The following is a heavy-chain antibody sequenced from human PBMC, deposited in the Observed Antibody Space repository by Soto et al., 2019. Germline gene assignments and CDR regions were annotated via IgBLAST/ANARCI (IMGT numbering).Heavy chain of an antibody. Sequence: QLQLQESGPGLVKPSETLSLTCTVSGGSMSSSTYYWGWVRQPPGKVLEWVGSTYYRGNTYDNPSLKSRITLSVDTSRHQLFLRLSSVTATDTAVYYCASHKAVGGYSNGSDGFGPWGQGTLVIVSS. CDR1: GGSMSSSTYY. CDR2: TYYRGNT. D-gene: IGHD5-18*01. V-gene: IGHV4-39*01. CDR3: ASHKAVGGYSNGSDGFGP. J-gene: IGHJ5*02.